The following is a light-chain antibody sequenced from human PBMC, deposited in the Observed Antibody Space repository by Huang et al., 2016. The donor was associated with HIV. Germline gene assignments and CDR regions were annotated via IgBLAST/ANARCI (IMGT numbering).Light chain of an antibody. Sequence: DIQMTQSPSSLSASVGDRVTITCQASQDITNYLNWYQQKPGKAPKLLIYDASNLETGVPSRFSGSGSGTDFTFTISSLKPEDIAAYYCQQYDNLPLTFGGGTTVEIK. CDR1: QDITNY. J-gene: IGKJ4*01. CDR2: DAS. V-gene: IGKV1-33*01. CDR3: QQYDNLPLT.